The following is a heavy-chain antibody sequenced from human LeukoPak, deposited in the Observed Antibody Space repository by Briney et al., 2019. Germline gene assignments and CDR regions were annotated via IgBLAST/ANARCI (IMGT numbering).Heavy chain of an antibody. Sequence: GASVKVSCTASGYTFTGYYIHWVRQAPGQGLEWMGWINPNSGGTNYAEKFQGRVTMTRDTSISTAYMELRSLRSDDTAVYYCARGSSGYYNDHWGQGTLVTVSS. D-gene: IGHD3-22*01. CDR2: INPNSGGT. V-gene: IGHV1-2*02. J-gene: IGHJ4*02. CDR1: GYTFTGYY. CDR3: ARGSSGYYNDH.